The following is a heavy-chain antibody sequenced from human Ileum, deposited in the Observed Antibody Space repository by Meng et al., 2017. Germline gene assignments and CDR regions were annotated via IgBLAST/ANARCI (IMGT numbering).Heavy chain of an antibody. CDR3: LTDSGKYPKGKDY. J-gene: IGHJ4*02. D-gene: IGHD1-26*01. Sequence: QLVQTWAVVNNPGASVKVSCKASGYSFADFYITWLRQAPVQVLEWVGGINTYTGGAEPAQKFQDRVSLTRDTSITTVYMELSRLTSDDTALYYCLTDSGKYPKGKDYWGQGTLVTVSS. CDR2: INTYTGGA. CDR1: GYSFADFY. V-gene: IGHV1-2*02.